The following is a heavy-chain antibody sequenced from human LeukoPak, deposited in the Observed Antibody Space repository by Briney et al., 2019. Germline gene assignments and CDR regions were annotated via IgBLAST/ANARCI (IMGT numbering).Heavy chain of an antibody. J-gene: IGHJ4*02. CDR1: GFTFSEYY. V-gene: IGHV3-11*01. Sequence: GGSLRLSCAASGFTFSEYYMSWIRQAPGKGLEWVSYITRSSTTIYYADSVKGRFTISRDNAKNSLYLQMNSLRAEDTAVYYCARLGIITAAGSNDYWGQGTLVTVSS. D-gene: IGHD6-13*01. CDR2: ITRSSTTI. CDR3: ARLGIITAAGSNDY.